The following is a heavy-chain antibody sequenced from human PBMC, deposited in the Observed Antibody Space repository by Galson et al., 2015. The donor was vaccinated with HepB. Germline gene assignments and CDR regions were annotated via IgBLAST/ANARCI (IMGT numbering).Heavy chain of an antibody. Sequence: SLRLSCAASGFTFSIYGMHWVRQAPGKGLEWVAVIWYDGSNKNYADSVKGRFTISRDNSENTLYLQMSSLRAEDTAVYYCARADQYCSTTSCSFPRADAFDIWAKGQWSPSLQ. J-gene: IGHJ3*02. CDR3: ARADQYCSTTSCSFPRADAFDI. CDR2: IWYDGSNK. CDR1: GFTFSIYG. V-gene: IGHV3-33*08. D-gene: IGHD2-2*01.